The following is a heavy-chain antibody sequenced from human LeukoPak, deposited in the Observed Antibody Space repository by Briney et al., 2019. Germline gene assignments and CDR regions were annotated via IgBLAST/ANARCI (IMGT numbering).Heavy chain of an antibody. J-gene: IGHJ6*02. CDR2: ICTAWDP. V-gene: IGHV3-13*05. CDR1: GFTFSSYD. D-gene: IGHD1-26*01. CDR3: ARARSGYYYYGMDV. Sequence: GWSLRLSCAASGFTFSSYDMHWVRQAPGKALEWVSAICTAWDPYYPGSVKGRFTLSRENAKNSLYLQMNSLRAGDTAVYYCARARSGYYYYGMDVWGQGTTVTVSS.